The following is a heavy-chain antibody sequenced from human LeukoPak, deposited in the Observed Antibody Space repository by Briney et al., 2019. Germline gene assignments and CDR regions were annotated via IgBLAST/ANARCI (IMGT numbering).Heavy chain of an antibody. V-gene: IGHV1-18*04. D-gene: IGHD4-17*01. CDR2: ISAYNGNT. CDR3: ARDYGDYATFAFDI. CDR1: GYTFTGYY. Sequence: ASVKVSCKASGYTFTGYYMHWVRQAPGQGLEWMGWISAYNGNTNYAQKLQGRVTMTTDTSTSTAYMELRSLRSDDTAVYYCARDYGDYATFAFDIWGQGTMVTVSS. J-gene: IGHJ3*02.